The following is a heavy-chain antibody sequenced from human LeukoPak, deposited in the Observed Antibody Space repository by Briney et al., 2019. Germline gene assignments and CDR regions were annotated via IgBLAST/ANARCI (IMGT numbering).Heavy chain of an antibody. CDR3: ARRGRNYYGSGSYFYYFDY. V-gene: IGHV4-34*01. CDR2: INHSGST. Sequence: SETLSLTCAVYGVSFSGYYWSWIRQPPGKGLEWIGEINHSGSTNYNPSLKSRVTISVDTSKNQFSLKLSSVTAADTAVYYCARRGRNYYGSGSYFYYFDYWGQGTLVTVSS. J-gene: IGHJ4*02. CDR1: GVSFSGYY. D-gene: IGHD3-10*01.